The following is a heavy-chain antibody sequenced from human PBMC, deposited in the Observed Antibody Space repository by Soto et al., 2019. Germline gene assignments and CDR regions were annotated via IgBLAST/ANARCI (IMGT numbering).Heavy chain of an antibody. CDR2: INPSGGRT. V-gene: IGHV1-46*01. J-gene: IGHJ4*02. D-gene: IGHD2-21*02. Sequence: ASVKVSCKASGYTFTSYYMHWVRQAPGQGLEWMGIINPSGGRTSYAQKFQDRVTMTRDTSTSTVYMELSSLRSEDTAVYYCARTYCGADCPRRDFDYWGQGTLVTVSS. CDR1: GYTFTSYY. CDR3: ARTYCGADCPRRDFDY.